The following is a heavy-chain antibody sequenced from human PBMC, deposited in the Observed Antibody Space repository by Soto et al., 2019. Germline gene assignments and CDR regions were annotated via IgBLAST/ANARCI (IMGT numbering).Heavy chain of an antibody. Sequence: GGSLRLSCAASGFTFSDYYMSWIRQAPGKGLEWVSYISSSSSYTNYADSVKGRFTISRDNAKNTVYLQMNSLRAEDTGVYYCARGLRNYYGVDVWGQGTTVTVSS. V-gene: IGHV3-11*06. J-gene: IGHJ6*02. CDR3: ARGLRNYYGVDV. CDR1: GFTFSDYY. D-gene: IGHD5-12*01. CDR2: ISSSSSYT.